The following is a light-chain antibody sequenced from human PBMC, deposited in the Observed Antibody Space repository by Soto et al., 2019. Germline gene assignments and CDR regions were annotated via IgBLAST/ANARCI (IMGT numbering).Light chain of an antibody. CDR2: DAS. CDR3: QQYNSYWT. CDR1: QSISSW. J-gene: IGKJ1*01. V-gene: IGKV1-5*01. Sequence: DIQMTQSPSSLSASVGGGVTITCRASQSISSWLAWYQQKPGKAPKLLIYDASSLESGVPSRFSGSGSGTEFTLTISSLQPDYFATYYCQQYNSYWTFGQGTKVDIK.